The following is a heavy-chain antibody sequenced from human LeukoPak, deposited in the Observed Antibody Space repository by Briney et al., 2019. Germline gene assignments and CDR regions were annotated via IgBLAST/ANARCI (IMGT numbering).Heavy chain of an antibody. J-gene: IGHJ6*02. Sequence: ASVKVSCKVSGYTLTELSMHWVRQAPGKGLEWMGGFDPEDGETIYAQKFQGRVTMTEDTSTDTAYMELSSLRAEDTAVYYCARDGSGRGGMDVWGQGTTVTVSS. CDR1: GYTLTELS. D-gene: IGHD3-10*01. CDR2: FDPEDGET. CDR3: ARDGSGRGGMDV. V-gene: IGHV1-24*01.